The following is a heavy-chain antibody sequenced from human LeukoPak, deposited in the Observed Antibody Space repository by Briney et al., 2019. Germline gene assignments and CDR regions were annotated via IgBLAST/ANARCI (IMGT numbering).Heavy chain of an antibody. D-gene: IGHD6-6*01. J-gene: IGHJ4*02. CDR2: IIPIFGTA. Sequence: ASVKVSCKASGGTFSSYAISWVRQAPGQGLEWMGGIIPIFGTANYAQKFQGRVTITADESTSTAYMELSSLRSEDTAVYYCARGGSYSSSSVRRYDYWGQGTLVTVSS. V-gene: IGHV1-69*13. CDR3: ARGGSYSSSSVRRYDY. CDR1: GGTFSSYA.